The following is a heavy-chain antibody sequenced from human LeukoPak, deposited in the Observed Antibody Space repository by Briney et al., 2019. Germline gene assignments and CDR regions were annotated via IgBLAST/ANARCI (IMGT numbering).Heavy chain of an antibody. D-gene: IGHD6-13*01. CDR1: GGSISSGGYS. CDR3: ARGPNVGIAAAGKGVGNWFDP. V-gene: IGHV4-30-2*01. Sequence: SETLSLTCAVSGGSISSGGYSWSWIRQPPGKGLEWIGYIYHSGSTYYNPSLKSRVTISVDRSKNQFSLKLSSVTAADTAVYYCARGPNVGIAAAGKGVGNWFDPWGQGTLVTVSS. CDR2: IYHSGST. J-gene: IGHJ5*02.